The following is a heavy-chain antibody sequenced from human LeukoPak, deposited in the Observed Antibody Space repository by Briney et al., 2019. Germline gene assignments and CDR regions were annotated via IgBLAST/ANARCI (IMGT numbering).Heavy chain of an antibody. CDR1: GGSFSGSY. J-gene: IGHJ4*02. D-gene: IGHD6-13*01. V-gene: IGHV4-34*01. CDR3: ARDSSSWTLSTFDY. Sequence: KPSETLSPTCAVYGGSFSGSYCSWIRQPPGKGLEWIGEINHSGSTNYNPSLKSRVTISVDTSKNQFSLKLSSVTAADTAVYYCARDSSSWTLSTFDYWSQGTLVTVSS. CDR2: INHSGST.